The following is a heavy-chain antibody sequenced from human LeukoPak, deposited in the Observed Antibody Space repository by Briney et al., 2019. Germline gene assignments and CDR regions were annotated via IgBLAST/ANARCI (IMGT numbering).Heavy chain of an antibody. J-gene: IGHJ4*02. D-gene: IGHD4-17*01. V-gene: IGHV3-23*01. Sequence: GGSLRLSCAASGFTFSSYAKSWVRQAPGKGLEWVSTIGSTGSNTYYTDSVKGRFTISRDNSKNTLYLQINGLRADDTAVYYCAKSMSTVTTSPFWGQGTLVTVSS. CDR3: AKSMSTVTTSPF. CDR1: GFTFSSYA. CDR2: IGSTGSNT.